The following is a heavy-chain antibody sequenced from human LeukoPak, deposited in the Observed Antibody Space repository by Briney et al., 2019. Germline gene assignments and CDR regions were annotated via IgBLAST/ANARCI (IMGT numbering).Heavy chain of an antibody. J-gene: IGHJ4*02. D-gene: IGHD4-23*01. CDR1: GYTFTNYA. V-gene: IGHV1-3*01. CDR3: ARDIPTTVVRFSFAY. CDR2: INAGNGNT. Sequence: ASVKVSCKASGYTFTNYAMHWVRQAPGQRLEWMGWINAGNGNTKYSQKFQGRVTITRDTSASTAYMELSSLRSEDTAVYYCARDIPTTVVRFSFAYWGQGTLVTVSS.